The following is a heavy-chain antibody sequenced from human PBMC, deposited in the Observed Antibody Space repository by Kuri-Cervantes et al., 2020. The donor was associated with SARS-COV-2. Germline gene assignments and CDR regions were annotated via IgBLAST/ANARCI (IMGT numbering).Heavy chain of an antibody. CDR3: AREDLSVVVPAAFFDY. Sequence: SETLSLTCTVSGGSISSYYWSWIRQPPGKGLERIGYIYYSGSTNYNPSLKSRVTISVDTSKNQFSLKLSSVTAADTAVYYCAREDLSVVVPAAFFDYWGQGTLVTVSS. V-gene: IGHV4-59*12. D-gene: IGHD2-2*01. J-gene: IGHJ4*02. CDR2: IYYSGST. CDR1: GGSISSYY.